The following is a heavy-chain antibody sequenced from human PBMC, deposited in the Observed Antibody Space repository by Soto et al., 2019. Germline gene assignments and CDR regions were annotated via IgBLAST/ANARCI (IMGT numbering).Heavy chain of an antibody. CDR2: IIPIFGTA. CDR3: ARALTTVTRRGMDV. J-gene: IGHJ6*02. D-gene: IGHD4-17*01. CDR1: GGTFSSYA. V-gene: IGHV1-69*12. Sequence: QVQLVQSGAEVKKPGSSVKVSCKASGGTFSSYAISWVRQAPGQGLEWMGGIIPIFGTANYAQKFQGRVTITADESTSTAYIGLSSLRTEDTAVYYCARALTTVTRRGMDVWGQGTTVTVSS.